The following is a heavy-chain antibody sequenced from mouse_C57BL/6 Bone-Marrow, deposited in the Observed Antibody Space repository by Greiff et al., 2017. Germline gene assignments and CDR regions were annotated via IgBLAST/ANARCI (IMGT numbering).Heavy chain of an antibody. V-gene: IGHV1-52*01. CDR2: IAPSDSET. CDR1: GYTFTSYW. CDR3: ARERYDYCSSLWYFDV. J-gene: IGHJ1*03. Sequence: QVQLQQPGAELVRPGSSVKLSCKASGYTFTSYWMHWVKQRPIQGLEWIGNIAPSDSETHYNQRFKDKATLTVDKSDSTSYMKRSNMTSEDYAVYYCARERYDYCSSLWYFDVWGTGTTVTVSS. D-gene: IGHD1-1*01.